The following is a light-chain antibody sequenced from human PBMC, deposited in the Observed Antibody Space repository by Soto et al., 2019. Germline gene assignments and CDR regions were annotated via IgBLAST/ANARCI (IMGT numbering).Light chain of an antibody. Sequence: QSVLTQPPSVSGAPGKRVTISGTGSSPNIGAGYDVHWYQQLPGTAPKFLIYGNSNRPSGVPDRFSGSKSGTSASLAITGLQAEDEADYYCQSYDTSLSVWVFGGGTQLTVL. V-gene: IGLV1-40*01. CDR3: QSYDTSLSVWV. J-gene: IGLJ3*02. CDR1: SPNIGAGYD. CDR2: GNS.